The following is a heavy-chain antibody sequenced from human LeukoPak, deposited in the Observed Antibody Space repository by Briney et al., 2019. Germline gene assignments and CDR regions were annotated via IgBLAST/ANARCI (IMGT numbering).Heavy chain of an antibody. Sequence: GGSLKLSCATSGFTYSGYGMHWVRPDPGKGLEWVAFIQYDGSSKYYADSVKGRFTISRDNSKNTLYLQLNSLRAEDTAVYYCARDYYDSSGYYYGAYWGQGTLVTLSP. CDR1: GFTYSGYG. J-gene: IGHJ4*02. CDR3: ARDYYDSSGYYYGAY. V-gene: IGHV3-30*02. CDR2: IQYDGSSK. D-gene: IGHD3-22*01.